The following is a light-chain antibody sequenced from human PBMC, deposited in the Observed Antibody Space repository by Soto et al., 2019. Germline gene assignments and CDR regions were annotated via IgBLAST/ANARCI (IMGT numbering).Light chain of an antibody. CDR1: KLGDKY. V-gene: IGLV3-1*01. CDR3: QAWDRSTGV. Sequence: SYELTQPPSVSVSPGQTASITCSGDKLGDKYVCWYHQKPGQSPVLVIHQDSKRPSGIPERFSGSNSGNTATLTISGTQPMDEADYYCQAWDRSTGVFGTGTKLTVL. CDR2: QDS. J-gene: IGLJ1*01.